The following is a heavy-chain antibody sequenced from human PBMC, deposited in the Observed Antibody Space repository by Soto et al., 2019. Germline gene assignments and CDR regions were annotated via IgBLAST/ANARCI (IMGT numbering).Heavy chain of an antibody. CDR2: TIPVFNTA. CDR3: ARGVYGSGNYYTGPSAFDI. V-gene: IGHV1-69*06. D-gene: IGHD3-10*01. Sequence: QVQLEQSGAEVKKPGSSVKISCKASGGTLSDHGVSWLRQAPGQGLEWVGGTIPVFNTAKYAPKFQGRVTIAADKSTNIAYMDLGSLRSDDTAFYYCARGVYGSGNYYTGPSAFDICGQGTLVIVSS. CDR1: GGTLSDHG. J-gene: IGHJ3*02.